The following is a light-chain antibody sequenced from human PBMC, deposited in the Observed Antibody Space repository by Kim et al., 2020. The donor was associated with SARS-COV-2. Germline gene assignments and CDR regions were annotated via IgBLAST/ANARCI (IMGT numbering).Light chain of an antibody. Sequence: SVGDRVTITCRASQSISSYLNWYQHKPGKAPKLLIYAASSLQSGVPSRFSGSGSGTDFTLTISSLQPEDFATYYCQQSYSTPSRTFGQGTKVDIK. V-gene: IGKV1-39*01. J-gene: IGKJ1*01. CDR2: AAS. CDR1: QSISSY. CDR3: QQSYSTPSRT.